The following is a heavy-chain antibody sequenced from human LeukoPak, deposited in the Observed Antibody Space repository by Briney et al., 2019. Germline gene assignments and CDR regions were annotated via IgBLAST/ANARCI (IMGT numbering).Heavy chain of an antibody. CDR2: ISALNGNT. Sequence: ASVKVSCKASGYTFTSYGISWVRQAPGQGLEWMGWISALNGNTNYAQKFQGRVTMTTDTSTSTAYMELRSLTSDDTAVYYCARDPEGVTPLDYWGQGTLVTVSS. D-gene: IGHD3-10*01. CDR3: ARDPEGVTPLDY. CDR1: GYTFTSYG. V-gene: IGHV1-18*01. J-gene: IGHJ4*02.